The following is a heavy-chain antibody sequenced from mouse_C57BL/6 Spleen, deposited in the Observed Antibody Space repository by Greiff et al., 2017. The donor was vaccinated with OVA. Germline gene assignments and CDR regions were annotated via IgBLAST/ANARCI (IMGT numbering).Heavy chain of an antibody. CDR1: GYTFTSYW. J-gene: IGHJ2*01. CDR3: ARASSNLYYFDY. Sequence: VQLQQPGAELVMPGASVKLSCKASGYTFTSYWMHWVKQRPGQGLEWIGEIDPSDSYTNYNQKFKGKSTLTVDKSSSTAYMQLSSLTSEDSAVYYCARASSNLYYFDYWGQGTTLTVSS. D-gene: IGHD4-1*02. CDR2: IDPSDSYT. V-gene: IGHV1-69*01.